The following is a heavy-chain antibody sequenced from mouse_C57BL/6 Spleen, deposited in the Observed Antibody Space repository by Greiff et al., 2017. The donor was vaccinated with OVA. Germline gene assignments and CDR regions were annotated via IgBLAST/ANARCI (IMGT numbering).Heavy chain of an antibody. D-gene: IGHD2-4*01. V-gene: IGHV3-6*01. J-gene: IGHJ1*03. CDR3: ARGDYDDPNWYFDV. CDR2: ISYDGSN. Sequence: EVHLVESGPGLVKPSQSLSLTCSVTGYSITSGYYWNWIRQFPGNKLEWMGYISYDGSNNYNPSLKNRISITRDTSKNQFFLKLNSVTTEDTATYYCARGDYDDPNWYFDVWGTGTTVTVSS. CDR1: GYSITSGYY.